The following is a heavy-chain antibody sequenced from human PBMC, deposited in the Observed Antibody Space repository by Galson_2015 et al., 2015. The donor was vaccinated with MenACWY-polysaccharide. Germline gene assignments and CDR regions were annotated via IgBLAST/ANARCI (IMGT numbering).Heavy chain of an antibody. J-gene: IGHJ3*02. D-gene: IGHD3-16*01. CDR3: GRVSGHFYYYDSGDLKQGPSDM. Sequence: SLRLSCAASGFIFSNYNMNWVRQAPGKGLEWVSSISYSSNSIYYADSVKGRFTISRDNAGNSLYLLMNNLRAEDTAVYYCGRVSGHFYYYDSGDLKQGPSDMWGRGTMVTVSS. V-gene: IGHV3-21*01. CDR1: GFIFSNYN. CDR2: ISYSSNSI.